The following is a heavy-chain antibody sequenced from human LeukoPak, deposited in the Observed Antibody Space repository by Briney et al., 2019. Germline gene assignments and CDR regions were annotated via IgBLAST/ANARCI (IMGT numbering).Heavy chain of an antibody. J-gene: IGHJ4*02. CDR2: INHSGST. Sequence: SETLSLTCAVYGGSFSGYYWSWIRQPPGKGLEWIGEINHSGSTNYNPSLKSRVTISVDTSKNQFSLKLSSVAAADTAVYYCARGISSEYSSSFKHWGQGTLVTVSS. D-gene: IGHD6-13*01. CDR1: GGSFSGYY. V-gene: IGHV4-34*01. CDR3: ARGISSEYSSSFKH.